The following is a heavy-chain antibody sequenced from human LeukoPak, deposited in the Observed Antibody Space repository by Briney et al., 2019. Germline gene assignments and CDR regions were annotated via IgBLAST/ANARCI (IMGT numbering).Heavy chain of an antibody. Sequence: GLEWVSSXSSSRSYIYYADSVKGRFTISRDNAKNSLYLQMNSLRAEDTAVYYCAREYYDFWSGYYNYYYYGMDVWGQGTTVTVSS. CDR3: AREYYDFWSGYYNYYYYGMDV. J-gene: IGHJ6*02. CDR2: XSSSRSYI. D-gene: IGHD3-3*01. V-gene: IGHV3-21*01.